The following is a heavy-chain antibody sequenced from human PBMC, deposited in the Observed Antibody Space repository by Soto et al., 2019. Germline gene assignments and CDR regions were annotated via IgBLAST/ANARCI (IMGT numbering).Heavy chain of an antibody. CDR2: IYYSGST. Sequence: SETLSLTCTVSGGSISSYYWSWIRQPPGKGLEWIGYIYYSGSTNYNPSLKSRVTISVDTSKNQFSLKLSSVTAADTAVYYCARGGDFKNYEYYFDYWGQGTLVTVSS. D-gene: IGHD1-7*01. CDR1: GGSISSYY. V-gene: IGHV4-59*01. CDR3: ARGGDFKNYEYYFDY. J-gene: IGHJ4*02.